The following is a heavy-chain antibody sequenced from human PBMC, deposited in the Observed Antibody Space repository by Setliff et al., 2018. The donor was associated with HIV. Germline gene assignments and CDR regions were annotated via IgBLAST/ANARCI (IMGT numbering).Heavy chain of an antibody. V-gene: IGHV4-38-2*02. Sequence: SETLSLTCTLSGDSVTTPYYWGWIRQPPGKGLEWVGSIYHSGATYFTPSLKSRVTLSVDTSKNQFFLRLTSVTAEDTALYYCARLPQDWGQGTLVTVS. J-gene: IGHJ4*02. CDR3: ARLPQD. CDR2: IYHSGAT. CDR1: GDSVTTPYY.